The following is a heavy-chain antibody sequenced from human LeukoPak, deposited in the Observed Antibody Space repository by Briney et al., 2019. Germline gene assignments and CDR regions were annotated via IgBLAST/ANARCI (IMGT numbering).Heavy chain of an antibody. CDR1: GFTFSTYW. V-gene: IGHV3-74*01. J-gene: IGHJ6*02. CDR2: INSDGSST. D-gene: IGHD3-22*01. Sequence: LSGGSLRLSCAASGFTFSTYWMHWVRHAPGKGLVWVSRINSDGSSTNYADSVKGRFTISRDNAKNTLYLQMNSLRTEDTAVYYCARAQYYDSTTAGGMDVWGQGTTVTVSS. CDR3: ARAQYYDSTTAGGMDV.